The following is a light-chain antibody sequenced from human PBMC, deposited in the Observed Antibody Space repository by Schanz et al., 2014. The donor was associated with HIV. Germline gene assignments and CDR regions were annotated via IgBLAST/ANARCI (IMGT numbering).Light chain of an antibody. V-gene: IGLV2-14*03. CDR1: SSDVGGYNY. Sequence: QSALTQPASVSGSPGQSITISCTGTSSDVGGYNYVSWYQHHPGKAPKLMIYDVSNRPSGVSNRFSGSKSGNTASLTISGLQAEDEADYYCSSYXXSSTRVFGGGTKLTVL. CDR2: DVS. CDR3: SSYXXSSTRV. J-gene: IGLJ3*02.